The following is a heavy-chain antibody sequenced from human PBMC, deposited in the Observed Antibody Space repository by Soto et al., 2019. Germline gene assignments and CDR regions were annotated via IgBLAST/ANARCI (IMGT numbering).Heavy chain of an antibody. J-gene: IGHJ4*02. V-gene: IGHV4-59*08. CDR3: ARAQVLLWFGDPPYYFDY. CDR2: IYYSGST. Sequence: SETLSLTCTVSCGSISSYYWSWIRQPPGKGLEWIGYIYYSGSTNYNPSLKSRVTISVDTSKNQFSLKLSSVTAADTAVYYCARAQVLLWFGDPPYYFDYWGQGTLVTVSS. CDR1: CGSISSYY. D-gene: IGHD3-10*01.